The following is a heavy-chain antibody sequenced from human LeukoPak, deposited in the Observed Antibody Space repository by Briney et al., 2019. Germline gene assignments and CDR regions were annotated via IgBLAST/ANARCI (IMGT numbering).Heavy chain of an antibody. CDR1: GGSISSYY. CDR2: IYYSGST. Sequence: PSETLSLTCTVSGGSISSYYWSWIRQPPGKGLEWIGYIYYSGSTNYNPSLKRRVTISVDTSKNQFSLKLSSVTAADTAVYYCARSGYCSRTTCYGPHAFDIWGQGTMVTVSS. CDR3: ARSGYCSRTTCYGPHAFDI. J-gene: IGHJ3*02. D-gene: IGHD2-2*01. V-gene: IGHV4-59*08.